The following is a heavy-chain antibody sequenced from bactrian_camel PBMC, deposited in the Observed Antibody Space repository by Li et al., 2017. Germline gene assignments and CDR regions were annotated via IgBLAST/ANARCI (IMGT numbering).Heavy chain of an antibody. CDR1: GLPFRRYY. CDR2: ISWRGGSR. J-gene: IGHJ6*01. Sequence: VQLVESGGGSVQPGGSLRLSCVASGLPFRRYYWTWVRQAPGKEREGVACISWRGGSRKYLDSVAGRFTISRDNEKKMMYLQMNSLKPEDTAMYYCAADPRGETWGCTGDYFGYWGQGTQVTVS. D-gene: IGHD3*01. CDR3: AADPRGETWGCTGDYFGY. V-gene: IGHV3S40*01.